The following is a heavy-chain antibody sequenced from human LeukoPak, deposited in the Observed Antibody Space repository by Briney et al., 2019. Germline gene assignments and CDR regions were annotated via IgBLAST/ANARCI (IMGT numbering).Heavy chain of an antibody. V-gene: IGHV3-33*01. Sequence: PGRSLRLSCAASGFTFSSYGMHWVRQAPGKGLEWVAVIWYDGSNKYYADSVKGRFTISRDNSKNTLYLQMNSLRAEDTAVYYCARSGYDEYYFDYWGQGTLVTVSS. D-gene: IGHD5-12*01. CDR1: GFTFSSYG. CDR3: ARSGYDEYYFDY. J-gene: IGHJ4*02. CDR2: IWYDGSNK.